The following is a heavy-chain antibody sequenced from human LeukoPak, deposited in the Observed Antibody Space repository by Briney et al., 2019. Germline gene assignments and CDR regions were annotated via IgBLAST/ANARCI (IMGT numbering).Heavy chain of an antibody. CDR1: GDSVSSNSAA. V-gene: IGHV6-1*01. D-gene: IGHD4-23*01. CDR3: ARGPGRTTVVTTFDY. J-gene: IGHJ4*02. Sequence: SQTLSLTCAISGDSVSSNSAAWNWIRQSPSRGLEWLRRTYYRYKWYNDYAVSVKSRITINPDTSKNQFSLQLNSVTPEDTAVYYCARGPGRTTVVTTFDYWGQGTLVTVSS. CDR2: TYYRYKWYN.